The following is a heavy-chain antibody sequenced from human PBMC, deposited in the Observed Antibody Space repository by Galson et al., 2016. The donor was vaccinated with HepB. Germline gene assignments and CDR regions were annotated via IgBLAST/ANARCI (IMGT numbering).Heavy chain of an antibody. D-gene: IGHD2/OR15-2a*01. J-gene: IGHJ4*02. V-gene: IGHV1-2*02. CDR3: TRARTGFLQY. Sequence: SVKVSCKASGYSFSGYYMHWVRQAPGQGLVWLGWINAHSGDTKYSQRFQGRVTMTRDTSISTAYMELSSLTSDDTAVYYCTRARTGFLQYWGQGTLVTVSS. CDR1: GYSFSGYY. CDR2: INAHSGDT.